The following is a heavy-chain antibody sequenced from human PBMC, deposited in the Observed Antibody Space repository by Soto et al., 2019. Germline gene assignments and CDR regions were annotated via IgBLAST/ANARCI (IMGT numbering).Heavy chain of an antibody. CDR1: GYTFTSYY. V-gene: IGHV1-46*01. CDR3: ARGPHGSRAWYYYYGMDV. CDR2: INPSGGST. D-gene: IGHD1-26*01. Sequence: QVQLVQSGAEVKKPGASVKVSCKASGYTFTSYYMHWVRQAPGQGLEWMGIINPSGGSTSYAQKFQGRVTLTRDTSTSTVYMELSSLRSEDTAVYYCARGPHGSRAWYYYYGMDVWGQGTTVTVSS. J-gene: IGHJ6*02.